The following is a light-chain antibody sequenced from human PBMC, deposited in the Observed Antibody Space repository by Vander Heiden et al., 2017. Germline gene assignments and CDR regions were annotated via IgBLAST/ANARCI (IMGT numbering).Light chain of an antibody. V-gene: IGLV1-44*01. J-gene: IGLJ2*01. CDR1: SPNLGRKA. CDR3: AAWDDSLNGPV. Sequence: QSVLPQPPSASGTPGQRVTISCSGSSPNLGRKAVNWYQQLPGTAPKLLIYSHNQRPSGVPDRFSASKSGTSASLAISGLQSEDEADYYCAAWDDSLNGPVFGGGTKLTVL. CDR2: SHN.